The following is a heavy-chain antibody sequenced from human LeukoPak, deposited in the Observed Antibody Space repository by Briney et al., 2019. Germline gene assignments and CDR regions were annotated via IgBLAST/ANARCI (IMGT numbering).Heavy chain of an antibody. CDR3: ARALAAAGPYYFDY. CDR1: GGSISSGGYY. Sequence: SETLSLTCTVSGGSISSGGYYWSWIRQHPGKGLEWIGYIYYSGSTYYNPSLKSRVTISVDTSKNQFSLKLSSVTAADTAVYYCARALAAAGPYYFDYWGQGTLVTVSP. CDR2: IYYSGST. D-gene: IGHD6-13*01. J-gene: IGHJ4*02. V-gene: IGHV4-31*03.